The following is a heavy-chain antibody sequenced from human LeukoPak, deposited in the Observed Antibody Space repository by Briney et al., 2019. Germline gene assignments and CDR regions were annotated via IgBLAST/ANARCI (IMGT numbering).Heavy chain of an antibody. Sequence: TGGSLRLSCAASRFTFSSYSMNWVRQAPGKGLEWVSPISSSSSYIYYADSVKGRFTISRDNAKNSLYLQMNSLRAEDTAVYYCARGTINGDYWGQGTLVTVSS. CDR3: ARGTINGDY. D-gene: IGHD1-7*01. CDR2: ISSSSSYI. V-gene: IGHV3-21*01. J-gene: IGHJ4*02. CDR1: RFTFSSYS.